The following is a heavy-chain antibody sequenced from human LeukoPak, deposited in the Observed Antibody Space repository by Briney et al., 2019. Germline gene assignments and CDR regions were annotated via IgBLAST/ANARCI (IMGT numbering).Heavy chain of an antibody. Sequence: ASVKVSCKASGGTFSSYAISWVRQAPGQGLGWMGGIIPIFGTANYAQKFQGRVTITADESTSTAYMELSSLRSEDTAVYYCARDGLDGSSYFDYWGQGTLVTVSS. D-gene: IGHD6-6*01. J-gene: IGHJ4*02. CDR2: IIPIFGTA. CDR3: ARDGLDGSSYFDY. CDR1: GGTFSSYA. V-gene: IGHV1-69*13.